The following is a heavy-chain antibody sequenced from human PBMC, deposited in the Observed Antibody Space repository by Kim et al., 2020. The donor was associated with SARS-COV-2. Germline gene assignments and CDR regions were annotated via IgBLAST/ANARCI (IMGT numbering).Heavy chain of an antibody. J-gene: IGHJ5*01. Sequence: SETLSLTCSVSGDFVSSGSSYWSWIRQPPGKGLEWIGNVYFTGSTNYNPSLKSPVTISVDTSKNELSLQVSSVTAADTAVYYCERAPSDFADWSFDSWG. CDR3: ERAPSDFADWSFDS. CDR1: GDFVSSGSSY. CDR2: VYFTGST. D-gene: IGHD4-17*01. V-gene: IGHV4-61*01.